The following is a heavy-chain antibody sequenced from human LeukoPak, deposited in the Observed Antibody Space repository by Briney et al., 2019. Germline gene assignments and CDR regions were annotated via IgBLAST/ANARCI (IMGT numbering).Heavy chain of an antibody. CDR1: GGSISSYY. V-gene: IGHV4-4*07. Sequence: SETLSLNCTVSGGSISSYYWSWIRQPAGKGLEWIGRIYTSGSTNYNPSLKSRVTMSVDTSKNQFSLKLSSVNAADTAVYYCARSGYYDFWSGYYWRYYFDYWGQGTLVAVSS. CDR3: ARSGYYDFWSGYYWRYYFDY. J-gene: IGHJ4*02. D-gene: IGHD3-3*01. CDR2: IYTSGST.